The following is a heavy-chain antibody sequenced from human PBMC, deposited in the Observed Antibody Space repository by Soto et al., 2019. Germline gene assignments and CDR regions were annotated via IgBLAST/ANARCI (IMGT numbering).Heavy chain of an antibody. J-gene: IGHJ6*02. Sequence: SVKVSCKASGGTFSSYAISWVRQAPGQGLEWMGGIIPIFGTANYAQKFQGRVTITADESTSTAYMELSSLRSEDTAVYYCARGSVLVPAAIHMYYYYGMDVWGQGTTVTVSS. CDR2: IIPIFGTA. D-gene: IGHD2-2*02. CDR1: GGTFSSYA. CDR3: ARGSVLVPAAIHMYYYYGMDV. V-gene: IGHV1-69*13.